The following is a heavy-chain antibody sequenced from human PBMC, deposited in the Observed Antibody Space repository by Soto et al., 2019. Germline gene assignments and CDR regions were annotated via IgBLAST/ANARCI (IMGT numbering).Heavy chain of an antibody. CDR2: INHSGST. CDR3: AREGGAPYYYYVMDV. CDR1: GGSFSGYY. J-gene: IGHJ6*02. V-gene: IGHV4-34*01. Sequence: SETLSLTCAVYGGSFSGYYWSWIRQPPGKGLEWIGEINHSGSTNYNPSLKSRVTISVDTSKNQFSLKLSSVTAADTAVYYCAREGGAPYYYYVMDVWGQGTTVTVS. D-gene: IGHD1-26*01.